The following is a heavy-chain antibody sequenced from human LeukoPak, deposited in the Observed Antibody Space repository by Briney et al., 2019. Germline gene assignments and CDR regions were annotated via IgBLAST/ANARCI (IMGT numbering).Heavy chain of an antibody. Sequence: GGSLRLSCAASGFTFSSYSMNWVRQAPGKGLEWVSSISSSSSYIYYADSVKGRFTISRDNAKNSLYLQMNSLRAEDTAVYYCARELRHDYYDNSGLLDWGQGTLVTVSS. CDR3: ARELRHDYYDNSGLLD. J-gene: IGHJ4*02. CDR1: GFTFSSYS. V-gene: IGHV3-21*01. D-gene: IGHD3-22*01. CDR2: ISSSSSYI.